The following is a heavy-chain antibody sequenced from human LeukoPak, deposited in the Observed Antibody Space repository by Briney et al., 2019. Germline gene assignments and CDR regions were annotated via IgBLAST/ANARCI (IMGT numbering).Heavy chain of an antibody. CDR3: AREYYYDSSGYYDY. V-gene: IGHV3-33*01. D-gene: IGHD3-22*01. CDR2: IWYDGSNK. J-gene: IGHJ4*02. Sequence: PGGSLRLSCAASGFTFSSYGMRWVRQAPGKGLEWVAVIWYDGSNKYYADSVKGRFTISRDNSKNTLYLQMNSLRAEDTAVYYCAREYYYDSSGYYDYWGQGTLVTVSS. CDR1: GFTFSSYG.